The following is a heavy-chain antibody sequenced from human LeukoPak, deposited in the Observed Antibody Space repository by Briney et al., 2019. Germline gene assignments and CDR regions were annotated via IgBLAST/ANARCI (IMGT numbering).Heavy chain of an antibody. J-gene: IGHJ4*02. CDR1: GGSISSGAYY. CDR2: ILHSVST. D-gene: IGHD4-17*01. CDR3: ARGSTYADYVFDY. Sequence: KTSQTLSLTCTVSGGSISSGAYYWSWIRRHPGKGLEWIGYILHSVSTYYNPSLKSRITISVDTSKNQFSLNLTSVTAADTAVYYCARGSTYADYVFDYWGQGTLVTVSS. V-gene: IGHV4-31*03.